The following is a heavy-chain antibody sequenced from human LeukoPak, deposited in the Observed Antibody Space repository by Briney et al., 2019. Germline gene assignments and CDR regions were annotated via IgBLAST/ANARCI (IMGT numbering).Heavy chain of an antibody. CDR1: GGSISSGDYY. D-gene: IGHD2-15*01. CDR2: IYYSGST. Sequence: SQTLSLTCTVSGGSISSGDYYWSWIRQPPGKGLEWIGYIYYSGSTYYNPSLKSRVTISVDTSKNQFSLKLSSVTAADTAVYYCARDRECSGGSCYLYWYFDLWGRGTLVTVSS. V-gene: IGHV4-30-4*08. CDR3: ARDRECSGGSCYLYWYFDL. J-gene: IGHJ2*01.